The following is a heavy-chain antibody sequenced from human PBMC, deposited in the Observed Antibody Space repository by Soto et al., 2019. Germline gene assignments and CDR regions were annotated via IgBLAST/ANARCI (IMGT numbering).Heavy chain of an antibody. CDR2: INAGNGNT. D-gene: IGHD3-3*01. CDR3: ATDFWSGYYTSGYFDY. CDR1: GYTFTSYA. J-gene: IGHJ4*02. Sequence: GASVKVSCKASGYTFTSYAMHWVRQAPGQRLEWMGWINAGNGNTKYSQKFQGRVTITRDTSASTAYMELSSLRSEDTAVYYCATDFWSGYYTSGYFDYWGQGTLVTVSS. V-gene: IGHV1-3*01.